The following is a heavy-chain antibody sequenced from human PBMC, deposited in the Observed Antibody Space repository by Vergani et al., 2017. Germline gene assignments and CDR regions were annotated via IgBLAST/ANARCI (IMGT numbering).Heavy chain of an antibody. CDR3: ARLYSGYGAFDI. CDR1: NDSVSNTFYY. Sequence: QVQLQESGPGLVKPSETLSLTCTVSNDSVSNTFYYWGWIRQTPGKGLEWIGEIYHSGSTNYNPSLKSRVTISVDKSKNQFSLKLSSVTAADTAVYYCARLYSGYGAFDIWGQGTMVTVSS. V-gene: IGHV4-39*07. J-gene: IGHJ3*02. CDR2: IYHSGST. D-gene: IGHD5-12*01.